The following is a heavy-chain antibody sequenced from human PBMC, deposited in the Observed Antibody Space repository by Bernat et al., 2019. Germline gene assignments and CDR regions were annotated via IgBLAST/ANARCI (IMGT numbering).Heavy chain of an antibody. V-gene: IGHV3-15*01. CDR1: GCTFHDAW. CDR3: VTGTQWAGGSGMFDI. D-gene: IGHD3-10*01. CDR2: GKSQSQGGPT. J-gene: IGHJ3*02. Sequence: RGESGGGVGNPGGALRLSWAAAGCTFHDAWLTGVRPAPGTGLAWVGRGKSQSQGGPTDYAAPVKGRFSISRDASKSTAYVRMNSLRIEDTAVDYCVTGTQWAGGSGMFDIWGRGTMLTVSS.